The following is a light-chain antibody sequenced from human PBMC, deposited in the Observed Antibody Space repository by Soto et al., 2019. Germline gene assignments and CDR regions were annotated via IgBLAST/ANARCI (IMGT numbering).Light chain of an antibody. CDR1: TGAVTSGHY. J-gene: IGLJ2*01. Sequence: QTVVTQEPSLTVSPGGTVTLTCGSSTGAVTSGHYPYWFQQKPGQAPRTLIYDTSNKHSWTPARFSGSLLGGKAALTLSGAQPEDEAEYYCLLSYSCAPYVVFGGGTKVTVL. V-gene: IGLV7-46*01. CDR2: DTS. CDR3: LLSYSCAPYVV.